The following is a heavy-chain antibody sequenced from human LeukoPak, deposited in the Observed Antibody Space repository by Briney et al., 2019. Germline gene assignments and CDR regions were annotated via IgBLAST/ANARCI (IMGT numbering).Heavy chain of an antibody. D-gene: IGHD6-13*01. CDR2: ISASGGRT. CDR3: ARGRGSWYGVYFDY. CDR1: GFTFSSYA. J-gene: IGHJ4*02. Sequence: PTGGSLRLSCAASGFTFSSYAMSWVRQAPGKGLEWVSVISASGGRTSYADSVKGRFTISRDNAKNSLYLQLNSLRTEDTAVYYCARGRGSWYGVYFDYWGQGTLVTVSS. V-gene: IGHV3-23*01.